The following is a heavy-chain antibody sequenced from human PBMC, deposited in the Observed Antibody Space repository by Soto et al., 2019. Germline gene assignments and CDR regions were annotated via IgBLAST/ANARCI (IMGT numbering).Heavy chain of an antibody. J-gene: IGHJ4*02. Sequence: GGSLRLSCAASGFTFSSYEMNWARQAPGKGLEWVSYISSSGSTIYYADSVKGRFTISRDNAKNSLYLQMNSLRAEDTAVYYCARDRSSSLPFDYWGQGTLVTVSS. CDR2: ISSSGSTI. V-gene: IGHV3-48*03. D-gene: IGHD6-6*01. CDR1: GFTFSSYE. CDR3: ARDRSSSLPFDY.